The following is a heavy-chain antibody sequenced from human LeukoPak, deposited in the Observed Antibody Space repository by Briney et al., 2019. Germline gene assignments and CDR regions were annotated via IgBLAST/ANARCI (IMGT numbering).Heavy chain of an antibody. V-gene: IGHV4-30-2*01. CDR1: GGSISSGGYS. Sequence: PAQTLSLTCAVSGGSISSGGYSWGWIRQPPGKGLEWIVYIYHSGSTYYNPSLKSRFTISVDRSKNQFSLKLSSVTAADTAVYYCARMVRGVITYFDYWGQGTLVTVSS. J-gene: IGHJ4*02. D-gene: IGHD3-10*01. CDR3: ARMVRGVITYFDY. CDR2: IYHSGST.